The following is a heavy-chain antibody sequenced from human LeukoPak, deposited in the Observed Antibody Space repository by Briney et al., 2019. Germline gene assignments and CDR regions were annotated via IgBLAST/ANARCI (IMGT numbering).Heavy chain of an antibody. D-gene: IGHD2-15*01. CDR2: ISGSGGST. J-gene: IGHJ3*02. V-gene: IGHV3-23*01. CDR1: GFTFRSNA. Sequence: GGSLSLPLAASGFTFRSNAMSGVGKAPGKGLEWVSVISGSGGSTYYADSVKGRFTISRDNAKNTVYLQMNSLRAEDTAVYYCTRDTLYCSGGYCYHDIWGQGTMVTVSS. CDR3: TRDTLYCSGGYCYHDI.